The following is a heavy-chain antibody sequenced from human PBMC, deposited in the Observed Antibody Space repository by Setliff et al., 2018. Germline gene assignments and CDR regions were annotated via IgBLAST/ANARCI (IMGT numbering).Heavy chain of an antibody. CDR1: GYTFTSYA. CDR3: ARLWISYESNTHFYPKYFDF. D-gene: IGHD3-22*01. Sequence: ASVKVSCKASGYTFTSYAMNWVRQAPGQGLEWMGWINTNTGNPTYAQGFTGRFVFSLDTSVSTAYLQISSLKAEDTAVYYCARLWISYESNTHFYPKYFDFWGQGTLVTVSS. J-gene: IGHJ4*02. CDR2: INTNTGNP. V-gene: IGHV7-4-1*02.